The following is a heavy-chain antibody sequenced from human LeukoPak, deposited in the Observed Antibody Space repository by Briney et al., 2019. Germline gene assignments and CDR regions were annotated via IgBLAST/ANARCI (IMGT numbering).Heavy chain of an antibody. V-gene: IGHV3-64*01. CDR1: GFTFSSYA. CDR2: ISSNGGST. CDR3: ARDRSYCSSTSCSRRDYYMDV. Sequence: GGSLRLSCAASGFTFSSYAMHWVRQAPGKGLEYVSAISSNGGSTYYANSVKGRFTISRDNSKNTLYLQMGSLRAEDMAVYYCARDRSYCSSTSCSRRDYYMDVWGKGTTVTVSS. J-gene: IGHJ6*03. D-gene: IGHD2-2*01.